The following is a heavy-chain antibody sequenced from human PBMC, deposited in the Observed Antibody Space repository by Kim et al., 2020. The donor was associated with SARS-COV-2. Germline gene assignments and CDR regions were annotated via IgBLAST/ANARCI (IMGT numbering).Heavy chain of an antibody. V-gene: IGHV7-4-1*02. CDR2: INTDTGNP. Sequence: ASVKVSCKASGYTFTNNAISWVRQAPRQGLEWMGWINTDTGNPTYAQAFTRRFVFSVDTSVTTAYLQISSLEAEDTALYYCARVIWGTYLYTDYWGQGTL. J-gene: IGHJ4*02. CDR3: ARVIWGTYLYTDY. D-gene: IGHD3-16*02. CDR1: GYTFTNNA.